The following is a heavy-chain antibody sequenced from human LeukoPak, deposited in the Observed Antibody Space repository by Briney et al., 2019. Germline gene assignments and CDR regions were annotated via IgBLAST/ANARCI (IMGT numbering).Heavy chain of an antibody. D-gene: IGHD1-26*01. CDR3: AREAKVDYYYGMDV. V-gene: IGHV1-69*04. CDR1: GGTFSSYT. CDR2: IIPILGIA. Sequence: GASVKVSCKASGGTFSSYTISWVRQAPGQGLEWMGRIIPILGIANYAQKFQGRVTITAGKSTSTAYMELSSLRSEDTAVYYCAREAKVDYYYGMDVWGQGTTVTVPS. J-gene: IGHJ6*02.